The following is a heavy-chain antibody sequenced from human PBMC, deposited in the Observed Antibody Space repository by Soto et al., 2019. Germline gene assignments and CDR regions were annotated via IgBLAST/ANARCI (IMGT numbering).Heavy chain of an antibody. CDR2: IKQDGSEK. D-gene: IGHD3-22*01. J-gene: IGHJ6*02. CDR3: ARDFRYYYDSSGYYYPGYYGMDV. CDR1: GFTFSSYW. Sequence: GGSLRLSCAASGFTFSSYWMSWVRQAPGKGLEWVANIKQDGSEKYYVDSVKGRFTISRDNAKNSLYLQMNSLRAEDTAVYYCARDFRYYYDSSGYYYPGYYGMDVWGQGTKVTVSS. V-gene: IGHV3-7*01.